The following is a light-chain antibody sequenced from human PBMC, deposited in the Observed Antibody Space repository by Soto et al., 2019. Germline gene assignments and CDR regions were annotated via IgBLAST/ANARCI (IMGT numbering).Light chain of an antibody. J-gene: IGKJ5*01. Sequence: EIVLTQFPTTLSLSPGERATLSCRASQSIHTYVGWYQQKPGQVPRLLIYDASNRATGIPARFSGSGSGTDFTLTISSLEPEDFAVYYCQQRSNWPSITSGQGTRLEIK. V-gene: IGKV3-11*01. CDR3: QQRSNWPSIT. CDR2: DAS. CDR1: QSIHTY.